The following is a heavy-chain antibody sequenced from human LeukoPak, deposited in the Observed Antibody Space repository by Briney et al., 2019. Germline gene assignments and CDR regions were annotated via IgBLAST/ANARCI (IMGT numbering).Heavy chain of an antibody. CDR2: IYYSGST. Sequence: SETLSLTCTVSGGSISSYYWSWIRQPPGKGLEWIGYIYYSGSTNYNPSLKSRVTISVDTSKNQFSLELSSVTAADTAVYYCASVDTAMGDAFDIWGQGTMVTVSS. J-gene: IGHJ3*02. CDR3: ASVDTAMGDAFDI. CDR1: GGSISSYY. D-gene: IGHD5-18*01. V-gene: IGHV4-59*01.